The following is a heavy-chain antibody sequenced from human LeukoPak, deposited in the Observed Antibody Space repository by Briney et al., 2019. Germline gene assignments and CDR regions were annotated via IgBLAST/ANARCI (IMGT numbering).Heavy chain of an antibody. Sequence: GGSLRLSCAASGFTFNNYGMHWVRQAPGRGLEWVAVISYDGRNKHYPDSVKGRFTISRDISTDTLWLQMDSLRTEDTAVYYCAKGPLRGTAAAIDYWGQGTLVTVSS. V-gene: IGHV3-30*18. CDR3: AKGPLRGTAAAIDY. CDR1: GFTFNNYG. CDR2: ISYDGRNK. D-gene: IGHD2-2*01. J-gene: IGHJ4*02.